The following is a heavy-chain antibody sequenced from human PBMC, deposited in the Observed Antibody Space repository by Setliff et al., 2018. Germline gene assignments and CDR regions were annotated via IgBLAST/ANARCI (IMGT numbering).Heavy chain of an antibody. CDR2: INRRGST. V-gene: IGHV4-61*09. D-gene: IGHD6-19*01. Sequence: LSLTCTVSGGSVNSGYDNWNWLRQPAGKGLEWIGHINRRGSTNFSPSLKSRVTISLDTSKNQFSLNLTSVTAADTAVYYCARASSGWYSAYYYYMDVWGKGTTGTVS. CDR3: ARASSGWYSAYYYYMDV. CDR1: GGSVNSGYDN. J-gene: IGHJ6*03.